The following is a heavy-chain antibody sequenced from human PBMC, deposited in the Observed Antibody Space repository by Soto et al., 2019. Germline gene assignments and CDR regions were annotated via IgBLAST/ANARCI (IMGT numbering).Heavy chain of an antibody. CDR3: ARGRRVRGVIITAGNWLDP. CDR2: INHSGST. J-gene: IGHJ5*02. D-gene: IGHD3-10*01. CDR1: GGSFSGYY. Sequence: PSETLSLTCAVYGGSFSGYYWSWIRQPPGKGLEWIGEINHSGSTNYNPSLKSRVTISVDTSKNQFSLKLSSVTAADTAVYYCARGRRVRGVIITAGNWLDPWGQGTMVTVSS. V-gene: IGHV4-34*01.